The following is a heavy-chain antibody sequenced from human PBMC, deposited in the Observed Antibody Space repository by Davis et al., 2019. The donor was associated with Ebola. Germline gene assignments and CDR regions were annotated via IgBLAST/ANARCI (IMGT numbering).Heavy chain of an antibody. CDR2: IGQRGAEN. CDR3: ASGIRYFDY. V-gene: IGHV3-7*03. D-gene: IGHD3-9*01. CDR1: QFTFSDFY. Sequence: GESLKISCAASQFTFSDFYMTWVRQPPGKGLEWVATIGQRGAENRCVDSVKGRFSISRDDAKNTLYLQMNSLRVEHTAVYYCASGIRYFDYWGQGTLVTVSS. J-gene: IGHJ4*02.